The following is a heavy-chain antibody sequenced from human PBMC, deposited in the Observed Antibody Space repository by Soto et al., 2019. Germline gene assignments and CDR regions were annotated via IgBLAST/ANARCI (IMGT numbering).Heavy chain of an antibody. J-gene: IGHJ4*02. CDR1: GGSFSGYY. CDR2: INHSGST. V-gene: IGHV4-34*01. Sequence: SETLSLTCAVYGGSFSGYYWSWIRQPPGKGLEWIGEINHSGSTNYNPSLKSRVTISVDTSKNQFSLKLSSVTAADTAVYYCARLGGTYCGGDCYPGPVGIDYWGQGTLVTVSS. CDR3: ARLGGTYCGGDCYPGPVGIDY. D-gene: IGHD2-21*01.